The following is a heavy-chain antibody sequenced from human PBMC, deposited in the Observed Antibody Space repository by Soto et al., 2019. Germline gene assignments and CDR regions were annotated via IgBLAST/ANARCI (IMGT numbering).Heavy chain of an antibody. CDR3: ARVRGGSWAAAGTFDY. V-gene: IGHV4-34*01. J-gene: IGHJ4*02. Sequence: QVQLQQWGAGLLKPSETLSLTCAVYGGSFSGYYWSWIRQPPGKGLEGTGEINHRGSTNYKPSLKSRVTIAVDTSKNQFSLKLSSVTAADTAVYYCARVRGGSWAAAGTFDYWGQGTLVTVSS. CDR1: GGSFSGYY. CDR2: INHRGST. D-gene: IGHD6-13*01.